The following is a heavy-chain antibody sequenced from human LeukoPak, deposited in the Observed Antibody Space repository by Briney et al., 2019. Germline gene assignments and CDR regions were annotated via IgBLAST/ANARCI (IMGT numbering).Heavy chain of an antibody. CDR1: GGSISSYY. Sequence: SESLSLTWTVSGGSISSYYWSWMRQPPGKGLEWIGYIYYSGSTNYNPSLKSRVTISVDTSKNQFSLKLSSVTAADTAVYYCARLPARVYGMDVWGQGTTVTVSS. J-gene: IGHJ6*02. V-gene: IGHV4-59*08. CDR3: ARLPARVYGMDV. CDR2: IYYSGST.